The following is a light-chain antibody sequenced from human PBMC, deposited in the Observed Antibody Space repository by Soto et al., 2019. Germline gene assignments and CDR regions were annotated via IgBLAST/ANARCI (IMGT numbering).Light chain of an antibody. CDR1: QSVSSN. J-gene: IGKJ1*01. V-gene: IGKV3-15*01. Sequence: EIVTSQSPATPSVSPGERATLSCRASQSVSSNLAWYQQKPGQAPRLLIYGASTRATGIPARFSGSGSGTEFTLTISSLQSEDFAVYYCQQYNNWPWTFGQGTKVDI. CDR2: GAS. CDR3: QQYNNWPWT.